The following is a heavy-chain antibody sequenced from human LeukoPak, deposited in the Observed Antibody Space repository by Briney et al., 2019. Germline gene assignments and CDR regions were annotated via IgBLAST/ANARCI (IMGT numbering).Heavy chain of an antibody. CDR1: GGSISSYY. V-gene: IGHV4-59*01. CDR2: IYYSGST. CDR3: ARVDGYNFGAFDI. Sequence: SETLSLTYTVSGGSISSYYWSWIRQPPGKGLEWIGYIYYSGSTNYNPSLKSRVTISVDTSKNQFSLKLSSVTAADTAVYYCARVDGYNFGAFDIWGQGTMVTVSS. J-gene: IGHJ3*02. D-gene: IGHD5-24*01.